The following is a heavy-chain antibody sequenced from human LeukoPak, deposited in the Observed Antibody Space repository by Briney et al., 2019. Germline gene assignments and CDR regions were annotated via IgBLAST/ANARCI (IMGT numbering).Heavy chain of an antibody. CDR2: ISSSSNDI. CDR3: ARDLDY. CDR1: GFTFSSYS. J-gene: IGHJ4*02. Sequence: GGALRLSCAASGFTFSSYSVNWVRQAPGKGLEWVSSISSSSNDIYYADSVKGRFTISRDNAKNSLYLQMNNLRAEDTAVYYCARDLDYWGQGTLVTVSS. V-gene: IGHV3-21*01.